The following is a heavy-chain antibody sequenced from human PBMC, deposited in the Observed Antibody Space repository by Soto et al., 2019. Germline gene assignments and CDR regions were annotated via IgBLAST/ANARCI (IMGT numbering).Heavy chain of an antibody. CDR3: ARSSVKYYYYYMDV. CDR1: GYTFTNYG. D-gene: IGHD3-22*01. Sequence: VASVKVSCKASGYTFTNYGITWVRQAPGQGLEWMGWISAYNGDTHYTQRLQGRVTMTTDTSTSTAYMELRGLRSDDTAVYYCARSSVKYYYYYMDVWGKGTTVTVSS. CDR2: ISAYNGDT. J-gene: IGHJ6*03. V-gene: IGHV1-18*01.